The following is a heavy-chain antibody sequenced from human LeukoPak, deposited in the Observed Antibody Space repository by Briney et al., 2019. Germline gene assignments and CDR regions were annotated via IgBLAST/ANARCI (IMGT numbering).Heavy chain of an antibody. V-gene: IGHV4-4*02. Sequence: PSGTLSLTCAVSGGSISSHSWWSWVRQPPGKGLEWIGEIYHGGATNYDPSLKSRVSMSVDKSKNHFSLNLDSVTAADTAVYYCASHVTVLGTRGFDYWGQGNLVTVS. CDR2: IYHGGAT. CDR1: GGSISSHSW. J-gene: IGHJ4*02. D-gene: IGHD2/OR15-2a*01. CDR3: ASHVTVLGTRGFDY.